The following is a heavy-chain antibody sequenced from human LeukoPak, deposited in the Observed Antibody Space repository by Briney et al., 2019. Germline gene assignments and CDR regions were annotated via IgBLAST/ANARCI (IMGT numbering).Heavy chain of an antibody. V-gene: IGHV3-23*01. D-gene: IGHD6-13*01. CDR3: AKDEAAAGLNGFDP. CDR1: GFTISSYA. CDR2: ISGRGGGT. J-gene: IGHJ5*02. Sequence: GGSLRLSCAASGFTISSYAMNWVRQAPGKGLEWVSGISGRGGGTYYADSVKGRFTISRDNSKNTLYQQMNSLRAEDTAVYYCAKDEAAAGLNGFDPWGQGILVTVSS.